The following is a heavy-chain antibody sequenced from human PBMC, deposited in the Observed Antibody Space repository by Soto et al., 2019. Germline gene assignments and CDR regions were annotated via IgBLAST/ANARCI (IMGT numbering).Heavy chain of an antibody. CDR1: GFTFSSYS. D-gene: IGHD1-1*01. Sequence: EVQLVESGGGLVKPGGSLRLSCAASGFTFSSYSFKWVRQAPGKGLEWVSIITPTSTFISYADSVRGRFTISRDNAKNSLYLQMDSLGAGDTAVYYCARARGNDWYEDYWGQGTLVTVSS. J-gene: IGHJ4*02. V-gene: IGHV3-21*06. CDR2: ITPTSTFI. CDR3: ARARGNDWYEDY.